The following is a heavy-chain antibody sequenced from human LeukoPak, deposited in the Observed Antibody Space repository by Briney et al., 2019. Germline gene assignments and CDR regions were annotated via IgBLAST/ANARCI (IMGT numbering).Heavy chain of an antibody. Sequence: GESLKISCKGSGYSFNTYWVGWVRQMPGKGLEWMGIIYPGDSDTRYSPSFQGLVTISADKSISTAYLQWSSLKASDTAMYYCARRARTGSQYYFDYWGQGTLVTVSS. D-gene: IGHD1-26*01. V-gene: IGHV5-51*01. J-gene: IGHJ4*02. CDR3: ARRARTGSQYYFDY. CDR2: IYPGDSDT. CDR1: GYSFNTYW.